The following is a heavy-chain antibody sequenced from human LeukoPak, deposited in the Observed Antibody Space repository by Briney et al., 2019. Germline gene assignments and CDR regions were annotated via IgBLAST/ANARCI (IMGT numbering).Heavy chain of an antibody. V-gene: IGHV4-30-2*03. D-gene: IGHD5-18*01. CDR1: GGTNICGGYH. CDR3: ASRSTTMVTFDY. J-gene: IGHJ4*02. CDR2: IYSGGT. Sequence: PSQTLSLTCTVSGGTNICGGYHWLWIRRPPGKGLEWIGSIYSGGTYYNPSLRSRVTISVDTSKNEFSLKLSSVTAADTAVYYCASRSTTMVTFDYWGQGTLVTVSS.